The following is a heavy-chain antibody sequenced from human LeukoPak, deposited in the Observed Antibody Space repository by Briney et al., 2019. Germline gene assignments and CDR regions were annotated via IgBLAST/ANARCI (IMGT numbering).Heavy chain of an antibody. CDR3: ARGLRGALRHAFDI. J-gene: IGHJ3*02. CDR1: GGSISSYY. CDR2: INHSGST. V-gene: IGHV4-34*01. D-gene: IGHD4-17*01. Sequence: PSETLSLTCTVSGGSISSYYWSWFRQPPGKGLEWIGEINHSGSTNYNPSLKSRVTISVDTSKNQFSLKLSSVTAADTAVYYCARGLRGALRHAFDIWGQGTMVTVSS.